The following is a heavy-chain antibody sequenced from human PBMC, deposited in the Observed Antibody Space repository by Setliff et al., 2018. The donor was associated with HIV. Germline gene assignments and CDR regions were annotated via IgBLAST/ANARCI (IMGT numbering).Heavy chain of an antibody. V-gene: IGHV4-38-2*01. Sequence: SETLSLTCAVSGYSISSGYYWGWIRQPPGKGLEWIGNIYHTGSISYNPSLKSRVTISVDMSKNHFSLKLSSVTAADTAVYYCARSHYGMMGNWYFDLLGRGTLVTVSS. D-gene: IGHD3-10*01. CDR3: ARSHYGMMGNWYFDL. J-gene: IGHJ2*01. CDR2: IYHTGSI. CDR1: GYSISSGYY.